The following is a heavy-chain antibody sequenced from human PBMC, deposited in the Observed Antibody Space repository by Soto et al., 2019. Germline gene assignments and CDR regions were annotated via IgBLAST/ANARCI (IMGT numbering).Heavy chain of an antibody. V-gene: IGHV1-3*01. CDR2: INAGNGNT. Sequence: AASVKVSCKASGYTFTSYAMHWVRQAPGQRLEWMGWINAGNGNTKYSQKFQGRVTITRDTSASTAYMELSSLRSEDTAVYYCARDDSSSWYFDYWGQGTLVTVSS. J-gene: IGHJ4*02. D-gene: IGHD6-13*01. CDR3: ARDDSSSWYFDY. CDR1: GYTFTSYA.